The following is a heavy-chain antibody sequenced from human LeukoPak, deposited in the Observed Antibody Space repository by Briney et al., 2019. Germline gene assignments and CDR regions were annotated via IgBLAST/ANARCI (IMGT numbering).Heavy chain of an antibody. CDR2: IYYSGST. CDR1: GGSFSGYY. Sequence: SETLSLTCAVYGGSFSGYYWSWIRQPPGKGLEWIGYIYYSGSTNYNPSLKSRVTISVDTSKNQFSLKLSSVTAADTAVYYCARSKDILTGYCFDYWGQGTLVTVSS. J-gene: IGHJ4*02. CDR3: ARSKDILTGYCFDY. D-gene: IGHD3-9*01. V-gene: IGHV4-59*01.